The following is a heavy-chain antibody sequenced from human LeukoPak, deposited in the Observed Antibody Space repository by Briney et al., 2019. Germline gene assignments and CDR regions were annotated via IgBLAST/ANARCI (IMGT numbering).Heavy chain of an antibody. CDR1: GYIFRSFG. J-gene: IGHJ6*02. CDR2: VSYDAQHK. D-gene: IGHD3-16*01. Sequence: GRSLTLSCAASGYIFRSFGMHWVRQAPGKGLEWVAVVSYDAQHKFYADSVKGRFTISRDNSKNTVYLQMNSLRAEDTAVYYCAKHRGGGMDVWGQGTTVIVSS. CDR3: AKHRGGGMDV. V-gene: IGHV3-30*18.